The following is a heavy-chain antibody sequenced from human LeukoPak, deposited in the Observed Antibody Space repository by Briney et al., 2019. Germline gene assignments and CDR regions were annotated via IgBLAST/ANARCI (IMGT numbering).Heavy chain of an antibody. CDR3: ARGASDSSGYLDRFDY. J-gene: IGHJ4*02. Sequence: GGSLRLSCAASGVTVSSNYMSWVRQAPGKGLEWVSVIYSGGSTYYADSVKGRFTISRDNSKNTLYLQMNSLRAEDTAVYYCARGASDSSGYLDRFDYWGQGTLVTVSS. D-gene: IGHD3-22*01. CDR2: IYSGGST. CDR1: GVTVSSNY. V-gene: IGHV3-53*01.